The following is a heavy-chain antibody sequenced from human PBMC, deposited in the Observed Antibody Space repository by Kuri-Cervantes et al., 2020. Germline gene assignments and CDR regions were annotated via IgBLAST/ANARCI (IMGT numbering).Heavy chain of an antibody. J-gene: IGHJ4*02. CDR2: IYPGDSDT. Sequence: KVSCKGSGYSFTSYWIGWVRQMPGKGLEWMGIIYPGDSDTRYSPSFQGQVTISADKSISTAYLQWSSLKASDTAMYYCARSLSSGWYGGGFDYWGQGTLVTVSS. CDR3: ARSLSSGWYGGGFDY. D-gene: IGHD6-19*01. V-gene: IGHV5-51*01. CDR1: GYSFTSYW.